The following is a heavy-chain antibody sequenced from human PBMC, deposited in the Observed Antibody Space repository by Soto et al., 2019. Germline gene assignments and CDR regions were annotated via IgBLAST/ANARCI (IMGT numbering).Heavy chain of an antibody. CDR2: ISSSSSYI. D-gene: IGHD5-18*01. CDR1: GFTFSSYS. V-gene: IGHV3-21*01. Sequence: GGSLRLSCAASGFTFSSYSMNWVRQAPGKGLEWVSSISSSSSYIYYADSVKGRFTISRDNAKNSLYLQMNSLRAEDTAVYYWARDQSSVELWFDYWGQGTLVTVSS. CDR3: ARDQSSVELWFDY. J-gene: IGHJ4*02.